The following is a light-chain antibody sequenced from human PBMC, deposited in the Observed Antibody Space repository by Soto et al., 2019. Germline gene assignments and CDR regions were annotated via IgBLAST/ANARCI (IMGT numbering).Light chain of an antibody. CDR1: QSVLYSSNNKNY. V-gene: IGKV4-1*01. CDR2: WAS. Sequence: DIVMTQSPDSLAVSLVKRATINCKSSQSVLYSSNNKNYLAWYQQRPGQPPKLLIYWASTRESGVPDRFSGSGSGTDFTLTITSLQAEDVAVYYCQQYESTPPTFGQGTKLEIK. J-gene: IGKJ2*01. CDR3: QQYESTPPT.